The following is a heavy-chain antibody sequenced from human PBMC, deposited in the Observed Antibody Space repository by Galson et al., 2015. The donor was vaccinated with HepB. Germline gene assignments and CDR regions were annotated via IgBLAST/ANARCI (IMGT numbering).Heavy chain of an antibody. D-gene: IGHD2-21*02. V-gene: IGHV1-24*01. J-gene: IGHJ3*02. Sequence: APGKGLEWMGGFDPEDGETIFAQKFQGRVTMTEDPSTDTGYMELSSLRSEDTAVYYCATSEYCGGDCYDAFNIWGQGTMVTVSS. CDR2: FDPEDGET. CDR3: ATSEYCGGDCYDAFNI.